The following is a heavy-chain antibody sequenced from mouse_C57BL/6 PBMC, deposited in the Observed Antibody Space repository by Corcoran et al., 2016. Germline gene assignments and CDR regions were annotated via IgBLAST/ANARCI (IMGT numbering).Heavy chain of an antibody. J-gene: IGHJ4*01. Sequence: EVQLQQSGPELVKPGASVKISCKASGYTFTDYYMNWVKQSHGKSLEWIGDINPNNGGTSYNQKFKGKATLTVDKSSSTAYMELRSLTSEDSAVYYCARGDSNYENYYAMDYWGQGTSVTVSS. CDR1: GYTFTDYY. V-gene: IGHV1-26*01. D-gene: IGHD2-5*01. CDR3: ARGDSNYENYYAMDY. CDR2: INPNNGGT.